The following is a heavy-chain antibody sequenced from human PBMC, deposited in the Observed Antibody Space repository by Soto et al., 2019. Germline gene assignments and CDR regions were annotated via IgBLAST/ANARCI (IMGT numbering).Heavy chain of an antibody. D-gene: IGHD2-15*01. CDR2: IGTAGDT. V-gene: IGHV3-13*01. CDR1: GFTFSGFD. CDR3: ARGQEVGAHFFDS. Sequence: AGSLRLSCEASGFTFSGFDMHCVRQPTGKGLEWVSTIGTAGDTYYAVSVKGRFTISRDNAKNSLSLQMNSLRAGDTAVYFCARGQEVGAHFFDSWGQGTQVTVSS. J-gene: IGHJ4*02.